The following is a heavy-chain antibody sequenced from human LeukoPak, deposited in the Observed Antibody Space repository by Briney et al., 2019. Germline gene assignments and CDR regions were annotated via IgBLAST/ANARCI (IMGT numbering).Heavy chain of an antibody. CDR3: ARDPLGIAVSNWFDP. D-gene: IGHD6-19*01. J-gene: IGHJ5*02. CDR2: ISSSSSYI. CDR1: GFTFSSYS. V-gene: IGHV3-21*01. Sequence: GGSLRLSCAASGFTFSSYSMNWVRQAPGKGLEWVPSISSSSSYIYYADSVKGRFAISRDNAKNSLYLQMNSLRAEDTAVYYCARDPLGIAVSNWFDPWGQGTLVTVSS.